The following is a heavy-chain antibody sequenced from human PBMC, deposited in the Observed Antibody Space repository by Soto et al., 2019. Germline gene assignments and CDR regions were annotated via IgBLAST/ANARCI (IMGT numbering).Heavy chain of an antibody. CDR3: TTWLTAHFDY. CDR1: GFTFSSNG. V-gene: IGHV3-23*01. CDR2: SSDRRTGNT. D-gene: IGHD2-21*02. J-gene: IGHJ4*02. Sequence: GGSLRLSCAASGFTFSSNGMHWVRQAPGKGLEWVATSSDRRTGNTHYSDSVRGRFTLSRDYSRNILFLQMDSLRADDTALYYCTTWLTAHFDYWGRGTQVTVSS.